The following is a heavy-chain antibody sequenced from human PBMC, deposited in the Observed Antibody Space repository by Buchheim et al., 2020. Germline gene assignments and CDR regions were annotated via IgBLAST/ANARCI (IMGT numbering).Heavy chain of an antibody. CDR3: ARDPGMGATGGYFDY. CDR2: IWYDGSNK. D-gene: IGHD1-26*01. J-gene: IGHJ4*02. V-gene: IGHV3-33*01. CDR1: GFTFSSYG. Sequence: QVQLVESGGGVVQPGRSLRLSCAASGFTFSSYGMHWVRQAPGKGLEWVAVIWYDGSNKYYADSVKGRFTISRDNSKNTLYRQMNSLRAEDTAVYYCARDPGMGATGGYFDYWGLGTL.